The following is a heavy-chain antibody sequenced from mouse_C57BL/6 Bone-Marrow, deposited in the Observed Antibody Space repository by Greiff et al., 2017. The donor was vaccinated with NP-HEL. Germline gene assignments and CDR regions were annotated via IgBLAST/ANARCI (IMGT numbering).Heavy chain of an antibody. CDR1: GYTFTSYW. V-gene: IGHV1-69*01. J-gene: IGHJ4*01. D-gene: IGHD1-1*02. CDR2: IDPSDSYT. CDR3: ARWGWYAMDY. Sequence: QVQLQQPGAELVMPGASVKLSCKASGYTFTSYWMHWVKQRPGQGLEWIGEIDPSDSYTNYNQKFKGKSTLTVDKSSSTAYMELRSLTSEDSAVYFCARWGWYAMDYWGQGTSVTVSS.